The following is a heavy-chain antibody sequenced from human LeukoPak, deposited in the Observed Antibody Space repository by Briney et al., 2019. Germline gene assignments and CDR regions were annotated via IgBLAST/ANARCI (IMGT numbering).Heavy chain of an antibody. CDR1: GGSVSSGSYY. Sequence: SETLSLTCTASGGSVSSGSYYWSWIRQPPGKGLEWIGYIYYSGSTNYNPSLKSRVTISVDTSKNQFSLKLSSVTAADTAVYYCARGPEAEYYDFWSGPDYWGQGTLVTVSS. CDR3: ARGPEAEYYDFWSGPDY. CDR2: IYYSGST. J-gene: IGHJ4*02. V-gene: IGHV4-61*01. D-gene: IGHD3-3*01.